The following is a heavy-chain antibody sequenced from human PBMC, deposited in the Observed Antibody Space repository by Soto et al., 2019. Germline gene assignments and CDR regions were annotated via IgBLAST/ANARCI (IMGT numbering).Heavy chain of an antibody. CDR3: ARGHRAMEYYYYYGMDV. Sequence: TLSLTCSVSGGSISSSFWSWIRQPPGKELEWIGYISYSGSTTYNPSLKSRITLSVDTSKNQFSLRVASVTAADTAVYYCARGHRAMEYYYYYGMDVWGQGTTVTVSS. V-gene: IGHV4-59*01. D-gene: IGHD5-18*01. CDR1: GGSISSSF. J-gene: IGHJ6*02. CDR2: ISYSGST.